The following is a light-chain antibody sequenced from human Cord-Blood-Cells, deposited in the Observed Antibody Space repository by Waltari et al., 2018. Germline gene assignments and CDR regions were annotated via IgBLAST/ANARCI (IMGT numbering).Light chain of an antibody. J-gene: IGKJ1*01. CDR1: QSVLYSSNNKTY. CDR2: WAS. V-gene: IGKV4-1*01. CDR3: QQYYSTPWT. Sequence: DIVMTQSPDSLAVSLGERATIHCKSSQSVLYSSNNKTYLAWYQQKPGQPTKLLIYWASTRESGVPDRFSGSGSGTDFTLTISSLQAEDVAVYYCQQYYSTPWTFGQGTKVEIK.